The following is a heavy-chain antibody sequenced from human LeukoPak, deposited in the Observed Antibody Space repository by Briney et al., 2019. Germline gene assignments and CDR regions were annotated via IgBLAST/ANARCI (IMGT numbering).Heavy chain of an antibody. V-gene: IGHV3-74*01. J-gene: IGHJ6*03. CDR3: ARSYDFSGYYGGGSYYMDV. D-gene: IGHD3-22*01. CDR1: GFTFGTYD. CDR2: INTDGSST. Sequence: GGSLRLSCAASGFTFGTYDMYWIRQAPGKGLVWVSRINTDGSSTNYADSVKGRFTISRDNAKNTLYLQMSSLTAEDTAVYYCARSYDFSGYYGGGSYYMDVWGKGTTVTVSS.